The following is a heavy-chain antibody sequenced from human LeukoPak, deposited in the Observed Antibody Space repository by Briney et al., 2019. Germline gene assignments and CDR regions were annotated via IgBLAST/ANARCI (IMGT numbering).Heavy chain of an antibody. CDR2: INAYNGDT. CDR1: NYTFTSCG. D-gene: IGHD3-10*01. V-gene: IGHV1-18*01. Sequence: ASVKVSCKASNYTFTSCGISWVRQAPGQGLEWMAWINAYNGDTNYAQKFQGRVTLTTDTSTSTAYMELRSLRSDDTAVYYCAGDGSGVWFDYWGQGTLVTVSS. CDR3: AGDGSGVWFDY. J-gene: IGHJ4*02.